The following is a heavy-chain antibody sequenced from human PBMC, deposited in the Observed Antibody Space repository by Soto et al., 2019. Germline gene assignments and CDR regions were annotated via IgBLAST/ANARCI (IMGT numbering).Heavy chain of an antibody. CDR1: GFTFSSYW. Sequence: EVQLVESGGGLVQPGGSLRLSCAASGFTFSSYWMSWVRQAPGKGLEWVANIKQDGSEKYYVDSVKGRFTISRDNAKNSLYLQMNSLRAEDTDVYYCASQTYDFWSGSTQDYYYYYMDVWGKGTTVTVSS. CDR3: ASQTYDFWSGSTQDYYYYYMDV. J-gene: IGHJ6*03. CDR2: IKQDGSEK. D-gene: IGHD3-3*01. V-gene: IGHV3-7*01.